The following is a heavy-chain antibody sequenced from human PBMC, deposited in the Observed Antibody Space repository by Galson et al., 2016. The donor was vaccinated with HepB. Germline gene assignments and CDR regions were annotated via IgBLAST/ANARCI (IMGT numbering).Heavy chain of an antibody. CDR1: GFTFTSSA. J-gene: IGHJ3*02. D-gene: IGHD2-15*01. CDR2: IVVGSGNT. Sequence: SVKVSCKASGFTFTSSAVQWVRQARGQRPEWMGWIVVGSGNTIYAQKFQDRVTITRDMSTSTAYMELSSLRSGDTAVYYCAAVSPDIIMVVDALGAFDIWGQGTMVTVSS. CDR3: AAVSPDIIMVVDALGAFDI. V-gene: IGHV1-58*01.